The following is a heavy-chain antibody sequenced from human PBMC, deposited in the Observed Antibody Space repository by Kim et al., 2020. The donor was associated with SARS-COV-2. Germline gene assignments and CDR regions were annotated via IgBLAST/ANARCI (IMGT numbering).Heavy chain of an antibody. V-gene: IGHV4-4*02. D-gene: IGHD3-9*01. CDR1: GGSISSSNW. J-gene: IGHJ6*03. CDR2: IYHSGST. CDR3: ARGGEAYYDILTGTDYYYYYMDV. Sequence: SETLSLTCAVSGGSISSSNWWSWVRQPPGKGLEWIGEIYHSGSTNYNPSLKSRVTISVDKSKNQFSLKLSSVTAADTAVYYCARGGEAYYDILTGTDYYYYYMDVWGKGTTVTVSS.